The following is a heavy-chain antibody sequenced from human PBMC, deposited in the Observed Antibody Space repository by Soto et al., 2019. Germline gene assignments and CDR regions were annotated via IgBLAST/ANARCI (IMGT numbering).Heavy chain of an antibody. CDR1: GGSISSGGYS. Sequence: PSETLSLTCAVSGGSISSGGYSWRWIRQPPGKGLEWIGYIYHSGSTYYNPSLKSRVTISVDRSKNQFSLKLSSVTAADTAVYYCATVPSPWGQGTLVTVSP. CDR2: IYHSGST. V-gene: IGHV4-30-2*01. J-gene: IGHJ5*02. CDR3: ATVPSP.